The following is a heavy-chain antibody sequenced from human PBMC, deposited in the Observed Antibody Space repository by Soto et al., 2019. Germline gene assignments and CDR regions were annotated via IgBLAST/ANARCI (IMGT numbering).Heavy chain of an antibody. CDR3: ARGWGRRFDY. CDR1: GGSFSGYY. CDR2: INHSGST. Sequence: QVQLQQWGAGLLKPSETLSLTCAVYGGSFSGYYWSWIRQPPGKGLEWIGEINHSGSTNYNPSLKSRGTIAVDTSKTQFSLKLSSVTAADTAVYDWARGWGRRFDYWGQGTLVTVSS. V-gene: IGHV4-34*01. D-gene: IGHD7-27*01. J-gene: IGHJ4*02.